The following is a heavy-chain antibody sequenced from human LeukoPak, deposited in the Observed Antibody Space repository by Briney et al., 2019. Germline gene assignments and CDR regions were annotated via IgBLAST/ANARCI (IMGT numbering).Heavy chain of an antibody. V-gene: IGHV6-1*01. CDR3: ARDHTSSGWDNWFDP. J-gene: IGHJ5*02. Sequence: SQTLTLTCAISGDSVSSNSAAWNWIRQSPSRGLEWLGRTYYSSKWYNDYAVPVKSRITINPDTSKNQFSLQLNSVTPEDTAVYYRARDHTSSGWDNWFDPWGQGTLVTVSS. D-gene: IGHD6-19*01. CDR1: GDSVSSNSAA. CDR2: TYYSSKWYN.